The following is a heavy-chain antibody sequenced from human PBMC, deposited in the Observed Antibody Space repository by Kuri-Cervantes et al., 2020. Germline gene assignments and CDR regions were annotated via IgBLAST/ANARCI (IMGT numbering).Heavy chain of an antibody. V-gene: IGHV2-5*02. CDR1: EFSLSTRGVG. CDR2: IYWDDDK. CDR3: SHSRGLTGEYYFDY. Sequence: SGPTLVKPTQTLTLTCTFSEFSLSTRGVGVGWIRQPPGKALEWLALIYWDDDKRYSPSLKSRLTITEDTSKNQVVLTMTNMDPVDTATYYCSHSRGLTGEYYFDYWGQGTLVTVSS. J-gene: IGHJ4*02. D-gene: IGHD1-20*01.